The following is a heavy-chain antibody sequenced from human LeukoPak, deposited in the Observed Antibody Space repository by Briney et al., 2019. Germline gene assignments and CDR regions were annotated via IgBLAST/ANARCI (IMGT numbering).Heavy chain of an antibody. J-gene: IGHJ4*02. CDR2: ISAYNGNT. V-gene: IGHV1-18*04. Sequence: GASVKVSCKASGYTFTSYGISWVRQAPGQGLEWMGWISAYNGNTNYAQKLQGRVTMTTDTSTSTAYMELRSLRSDDTAVYYCARSYSSSWYFLYGYWGQGTLVTVSS. D-gene: IGHD6-13*01. CDR1: GYTFTSYG. CDR3: ARSYSSSWYFLYGY.